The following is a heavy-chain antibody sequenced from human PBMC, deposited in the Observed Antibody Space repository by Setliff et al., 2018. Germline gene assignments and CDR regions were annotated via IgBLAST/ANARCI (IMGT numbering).Heavy chain of an antibody. D-gene: IGHD6-25*01. CDR1: GYSISSGHY. J-gene: IGHJ4*02. Sequence: SETLSLTCTVSGYSISSGHYWGWIRQPPGKGLEWIGSISHSGSTYYNPSLRSRVTISLDTSKNQFSPKLTSVTAEDTAVYYCVRDSGNSGMIDYWGQGTPVTVSS. CDR3: VRDSGNSGMIDY. V-gene: IGHV4-38-2*02. CDR2: ISHSGST.